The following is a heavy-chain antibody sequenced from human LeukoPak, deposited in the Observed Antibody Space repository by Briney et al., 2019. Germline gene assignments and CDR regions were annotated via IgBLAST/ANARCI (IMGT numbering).Heavy chain of an antibody. Sequence: ASVKVSCKASGYTFTSYYMHWVRQAPGQGLEWMGIINPSGGSTSYAQKFQGRVTMTRDMSTSTAYKELRSLRSDDTAVYYCASAVGGSGSYYSYYMDVWGKGTTVTVSS. CDR2: INPSGGST. CDR1: GYTFTSYY. J-gene: IGHJ6*03. V-gene: IGHV1-46*01. CDR3: ASAVGGSGSYYSYYMDV. D-gene: IGHD3-10*01.